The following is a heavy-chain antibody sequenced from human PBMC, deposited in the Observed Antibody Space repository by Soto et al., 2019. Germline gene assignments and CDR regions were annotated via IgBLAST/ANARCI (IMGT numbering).Heavy chain of an antibody. CDR3: ARHVGSYVYFDL. J-gene: IGHJ2*01. V-gene: IGHV3-66*04. Sequence: EVQLVESGGDLVQPGGSLRLSCVASGFTVSSSYMGWVRHAPGKGLEWVSSIYTGTTTYYAESVRGRFFVSTDNSRDTLYLQLTSLRVDVAAMYYCARHVGSYVYFDLWGRGSLFTVFS. CDR1: GFTVSSSY. D-gene: IGHD1-26*01. CDR2: IYTGTTT.